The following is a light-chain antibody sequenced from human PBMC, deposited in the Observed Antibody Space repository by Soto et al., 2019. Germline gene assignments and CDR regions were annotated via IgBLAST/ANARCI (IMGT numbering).Light chain of an antibody. CDR1: QSISSW. Sequence: DIQMTQSPSTLSASVGDRVTITCRASQSISSWLAWYQRKPGKAPKLLIYDASNLDSGVPSRFSGSGSGTEFTLTISSLQPDDFAIYYCQQYNSYYQTFGQGTKVDIK. V-gene: IGKV1-5*01. CDR3: QQYNSYYQT. CDR2: DAS. J-gene: IGKJ1*01.